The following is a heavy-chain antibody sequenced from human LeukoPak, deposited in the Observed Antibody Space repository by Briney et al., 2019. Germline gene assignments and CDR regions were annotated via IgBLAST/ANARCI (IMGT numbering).Heavy chain of an antibody. J-gene: IGHJ6*02. CDR3: ARATYSSGWWDYYYYGMDV. D-gene: IGHD6-19*01. CDR1: GFTFSSYW. V-gene: IGHV3-7*01. CDR2: IKQDGSEK. Sequence: GGSLRLSCAASGFTFSSYWMSWVREAPGKGLGWVANIKQDGSEKYYVDSVKGRFTISRDNAKNSLYLQMNSLRAEDTAVYYCARATYSSGWWDYYYYGMDVWGQGTTVTVSS.